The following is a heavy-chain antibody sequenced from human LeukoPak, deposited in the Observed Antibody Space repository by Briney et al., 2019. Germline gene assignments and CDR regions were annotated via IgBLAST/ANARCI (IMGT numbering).Heavy chain of an antibody. CDR1: GFTFSDYY. D-gene: IGHD3-10*01. Sequence: GGSLRLSCAASGFTFSDYYMSWIRQAPGKGLEWVSYISSSGSTIYYADSVKGRFTISRDNAKNSLYLQVNSLTAEDTAVYYCARDQNNFYEGSYYDAFDVWGQGTVVTVSS. J-gene: IGHJ3*01. CDR2: ISSSGSTI. V-gene: IGHV3-11*04. CDR3: ARDQNNFYEGSYYDAFDV.